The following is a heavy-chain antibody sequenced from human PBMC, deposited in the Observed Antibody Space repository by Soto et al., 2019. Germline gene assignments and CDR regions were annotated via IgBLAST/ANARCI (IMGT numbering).Heavy chain of an antibody. Sequence: PGESLKISCRTSGYRFTSYWIAWVRQMPGKGLEWMGIIFPSDSDTRYSPSFQGQVTISADRSTSTVFLQWASLKASDTAVYLCARKDKSGYFQWFDPWGQGTLVTVSS. D-gene: IGHD3-22*01. CDR1: GYRFTSYW. CDR3: ARKDKSGYFQWFDP. V-gene: IGHV5-51*01. CDR2: IFPSDSDT. J-gene: IGHJ5*02.